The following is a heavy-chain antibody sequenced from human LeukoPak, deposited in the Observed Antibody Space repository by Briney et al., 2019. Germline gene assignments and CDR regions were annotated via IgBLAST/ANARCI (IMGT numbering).Heavy chain of an antibody. V-gene: IGHV4-34*01. D-gene: IGHD3-3*01. Sequence: SETLSLTCADYGGSFSGYYWSWIRQPPGKGLEWIGEINHSGSTNYNPSLKSRVTISVDTSKNQFSLKLSSVTAADTAVYYCAAGGRFLEWLSPFDIWGQGTMVTVSS. CDR3: AAGGRFLEWLSPFDI. J-gene: IGHJ3*02. CDR1: GGSFSGYY. CDR2: INHSGST.